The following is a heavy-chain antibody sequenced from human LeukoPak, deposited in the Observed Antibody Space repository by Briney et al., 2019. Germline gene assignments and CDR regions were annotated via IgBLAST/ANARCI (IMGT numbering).Heavy chain of an antibody. CDR3: ARVTPQYCSSTSCYEYWQWLPRGFDY. D-gene: IGHD2-2*01. Sequence: GGSLRLSCAASGFTFSDYYMSWIRQAPGKGLEWVSYISSSGSTIYYADSVKGRFTISRDNAKNSLYLQMNSLRAEDTAVYYCARVTPQYCSSTSCYEYWQWLPRGFDYWGQGTLVTVSS. CDR2: ISSSGSTI. V-gene: IGHV3-11*04. CDR1: GFTFSDYY. J-gene: IGHJ4*02.